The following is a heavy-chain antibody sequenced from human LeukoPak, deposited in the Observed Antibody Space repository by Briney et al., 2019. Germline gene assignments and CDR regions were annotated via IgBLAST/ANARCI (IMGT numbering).Heavy chain of an antibody. CDR1: GFTFSSYG. CDR2: IWYDGSNK. J-gene: IGHJ4*02. CDR3: ATIPAAGTHFDY. D-gene: IGHD6-13*01. Sequence: PGGSLRLSCAASGFTFSSYGMHGVRQAPGKGLEWVAVIWYDGSNKYYADSVKGRFTISRDNSKNTLYLQMNSLRAEATAVYYCATIPAAGTHFDYWGQGTLVTVSS. V-gene: IGHV3-33*01.